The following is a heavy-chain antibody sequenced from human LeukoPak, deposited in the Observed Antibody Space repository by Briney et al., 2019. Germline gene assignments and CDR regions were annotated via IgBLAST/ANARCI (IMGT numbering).Heavy chain of an antibody. V-gene: IGHV4-59*08. D-gene: IGHD3-10*01. CDR1: GGSISSYY. J-gene: IGHJ4*02. CDR2: IYCSGST. Sequence: PSETLSLTCTVSGGSISSYYWSWIRQPPGKGLEWIGYIYCSGSTNYNPSLKSRVTISVDTSKNQFSLKLSSITAADTAVYYCARRGGSGRSFDFWGQGTLVTVSS. CDR3: ARRGGSGRSFDF.